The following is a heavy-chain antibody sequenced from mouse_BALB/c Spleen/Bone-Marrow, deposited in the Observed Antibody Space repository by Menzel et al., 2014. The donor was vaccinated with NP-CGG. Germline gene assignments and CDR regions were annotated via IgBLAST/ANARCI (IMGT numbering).Heavy chain of an antibody. V-gene: IGHV1S126*01. CDR2: IDPSDSET. D-gene: IGHD1-2*01. CDR3: ARDGITTATYYYAMDY. J-gene: IGHJ4*01. CDR1: GYSFTSYW. Sequence: VQLQQSGPQLVRPGASVKISCKASGYSFTSYWMHWVKQRPGQGLEWIGMIDPSDSETRLNQKFKDKATLTVDKSSSTAYMQISSPTSEDSAVYYCARDGITTATYYYAMDYWGQGTSVTVSS.